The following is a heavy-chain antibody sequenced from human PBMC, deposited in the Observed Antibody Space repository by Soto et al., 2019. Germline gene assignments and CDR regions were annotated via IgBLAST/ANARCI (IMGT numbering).Heavy chain of an antibody. Sequence: GGSLRLSCAASGFTFSNAWMNWVRQAPGKGLEWVGRIKSKTDGGTTDYAAPVKGRFTISRDDSKNTLYLQMNSLKTEDTAVYYCTTTQIVVVPAPFGMDVWGQGTTVTVSS. CDR2: IKSKTDGGTT. J-gene: IGHJ6*02. CDR1: GFTFSNAW. CDR3: TTTQIVVVPAPFGMDV. V-gene: IGHV3-15*07. D-gene: IGHD2-2*01.